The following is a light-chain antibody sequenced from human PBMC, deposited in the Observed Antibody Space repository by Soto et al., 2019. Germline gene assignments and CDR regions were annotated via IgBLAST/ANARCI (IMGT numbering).Light chain of an antibody. J-gene: IGKJ4*01. CDR2: AES. CDR3: QKYTNVPA. V-gene: IGKV1-27*01. CDR1: QGISNY. Sequence: DIQMTQSPSSLSASVGDRVTITCRASQGISNYLAWYQQIPGKVPKLLISAESTLQSGVPSRFSGSGSATDFTLNISSLQPEDVATYYCQKYTNVPAFGGGTKVEIK.